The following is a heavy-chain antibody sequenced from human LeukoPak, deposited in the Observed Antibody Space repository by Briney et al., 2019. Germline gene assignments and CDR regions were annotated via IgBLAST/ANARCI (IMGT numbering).Heavy chain of an antibody. Sequence: PGGSLRLSCAASGFTFSSYGMHWVRQAPGKGLEWVAFIRYDGSNKYYADSVKGRFTISRDNSKNTLYLQMNSLRAEDTAVYYCAKDRREGYCSSTSCYKGDYWGQGTLVTVSS. CDR3: AKDRREGYCSSTSCYKGDY. CDR1: GFTFSSYG. CDR2: IRYDGSNK. D-gene: IGHD2-2*02. J-gene: IGHJ4*02. V-gene: IGHV3-30*02.